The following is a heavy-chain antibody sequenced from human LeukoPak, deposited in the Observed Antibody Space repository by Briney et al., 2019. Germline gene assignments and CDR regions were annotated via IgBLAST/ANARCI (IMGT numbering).Heavy chain of an antibody. V-gene: IGHV4-34*01. D-gene: IGHD3-22*01. CDR3: ARTPNYDSSGYFGDFDY. J-gene: IGHJ4*02. Sequence: SETLSLTCAVYGGSFSGYYWSWIRQPPGKGLEWIGEINHSGSTNYNPSLKSRVTISVDTSKNQFSLKLSSVTAADTAVYYCARTPNYDSSGYFGDFDYWGQGTLVTVSS. CDR2: INHSGST. CDR1: GGSFSGYY.